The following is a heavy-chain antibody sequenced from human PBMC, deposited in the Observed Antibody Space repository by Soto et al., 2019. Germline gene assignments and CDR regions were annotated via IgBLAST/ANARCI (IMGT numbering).Heavy chain of an antibody. D-gene: IGHD6-19*01. CDR3: ARRHLAVAVSPWFDP. J-gene: IGHJ5*02. CDR2: IDSSGEK. V-gene: IGHV2-26*01. Sequence: QVTLKESGPVLVKPTEPLTLRCTVSGLSITDSEMGVSWIRQPPRQLLEWVAHIDSSGEKTYRTFLKSRPAISKDTSKSQIVLTMTNMDPADTATYYCARRHLAVAVSPWFDPWGQGIPVTVSS. CDR1: GLSITDSEMG.